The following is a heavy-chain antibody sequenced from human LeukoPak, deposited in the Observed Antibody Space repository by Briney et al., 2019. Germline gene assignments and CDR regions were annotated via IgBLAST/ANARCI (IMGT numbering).Heavy chain of an antibody. Sequence: GGSLRLSCAASGFIFSSYGMHWVRQAPGKGLEWVAFISYDGSNKYYADSVKGRFTISRDNSKNTLHLQMNSLRAEGTAVYYCAKGAYGSGSSYYFDYWGQGSLVTVSS. CDR2: ISYDGSNK. V-gene: IGHV3-30*18. D-gene: IGHD3-10*01. J-gene: IGHJ4*02. CDR3: AKGAYGSGSSYYFDY. CDR1: GFIFSSYG.